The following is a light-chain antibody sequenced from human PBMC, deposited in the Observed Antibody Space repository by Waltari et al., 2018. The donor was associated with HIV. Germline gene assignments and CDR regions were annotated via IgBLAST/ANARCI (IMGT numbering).Light chain of an antibody. CDR3: QQYGNSPPCT. Sequence: TLSLSPGERAILSCRASQSVNSGYLAWYQQRPGQAPRLLIFDTSRRASGIPDRFSGSGSGTDFTLTISSLEPEDFAVYYCQQYGNSPPCTFGQGTKLEIK. CDR1: QSVNSGY. CDR2: DTS. V-gene: IGKV3-20*01. J-gene: IGKJ2*02.